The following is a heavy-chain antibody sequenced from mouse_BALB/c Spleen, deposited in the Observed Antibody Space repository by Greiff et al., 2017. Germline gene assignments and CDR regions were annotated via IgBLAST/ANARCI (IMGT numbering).Heavy chain of an antibody. CDR1: GYTFTSYW. J-gene: IGHJ4*01. Sequence: VQLQQSGAELAKPGASVKMSCKASGYTFTSYWMHWVKQRPGQGLEWIGYINPSTGYTEYNQKFKDKATLTADKSSSTAYMQLSSLTSEDSAVYYCARWGDDGYYYAMDYWGQGTSVTVSS. D-gene: IGHD2-3*01. V-gene: IGHV1-7*01. CDR2: INPSTGYT. CDR3: ARWGDDGYYYAMDY.